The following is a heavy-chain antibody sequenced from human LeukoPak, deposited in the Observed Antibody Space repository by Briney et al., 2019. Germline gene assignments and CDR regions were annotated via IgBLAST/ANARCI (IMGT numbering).Heavy chain of an antibody. D-gene: IGHD3-10*01. J-gene: IGHJ4*02. CDR3: TTDALGEFLLY. CDR2: ISYDGSNK. Sequence: GRSLRLSCAASGFTFSSYAMHWVRQAPGKGLEWVAVISYDGSNKYYADSVKGRFTISRDNSKNTLYLQMNSLRAEDTAVYYCTTDALGEFLLYWGQGTLVTVSS. V-gene: IGHV3-30*01. CDR1: GFTFSSYA.